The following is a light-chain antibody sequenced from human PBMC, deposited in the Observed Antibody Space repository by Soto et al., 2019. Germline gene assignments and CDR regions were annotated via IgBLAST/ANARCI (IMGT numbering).Light chain of an antibody. CDR3: QQSYSTPLT. CDR2: AAS. V-gene: IGKV1-39*01. CDR1: QSISSY. Sequence: DIQLPQSPSSLSPSVGARVTITCRASQSISSYLNWYQQKPGKAPKLLIYAASSLQSGVPSRFSGSGSGTDFTLTISSLQPEDFATYYCQQSYSTPLTFGGGTKVDIK. J-gene: IGKJ4*01.